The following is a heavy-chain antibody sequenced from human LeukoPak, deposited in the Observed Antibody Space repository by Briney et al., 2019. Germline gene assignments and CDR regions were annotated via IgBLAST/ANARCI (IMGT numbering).Heavy chain of an antibody. V-gene: IGHV4-30-2*01. CDR3: ARGSKSTVTTQVDY. Sequence: SQTLSLTCTVSGGSISSGGYYWSWIRQPPGKGLVWIGYIYHSGSTYYNPSLKSRVTISVDRSKNQFSLKLSSVTAADTAVYYCARGSKSTVTTQVDYWGQGTLVTVSS. J-gene: IGHJ4*02. CDR1: GGSISSGGYY. D-gene: IGHD4-11*01. CDR2: IYHSGST.